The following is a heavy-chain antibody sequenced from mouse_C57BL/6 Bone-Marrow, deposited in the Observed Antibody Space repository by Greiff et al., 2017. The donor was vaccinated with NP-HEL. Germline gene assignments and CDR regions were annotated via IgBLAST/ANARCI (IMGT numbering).Heavy chain of an antibody. Sequence: VQLQQSGPVLVKPGASVKMSCKASGYTFTDYYMNWVKQSHGKSLEWIGVINPYNGGTSYNQTFKGKATLTVDKSSSTAYMELNSLTSEDSAVYYCARLYYGSSWYFDVWGTGTTVTVSS. D-gene: IGHD1-1*01. J-gene: IGHJ1*03. CDR3: ARLYYGSSWYFDV. CDR2: INPYNGGT. CDR1: GYTFTDYY. V-gene: IGHV1-19*01.